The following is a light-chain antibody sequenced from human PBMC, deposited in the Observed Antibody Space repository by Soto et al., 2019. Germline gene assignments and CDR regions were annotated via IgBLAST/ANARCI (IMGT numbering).Light chain of an antibody. Sequence: DIQMTQSPSTLSASVGDRVTITCRASQSINSWLAWYQQRPGKASKLLISEASTLESGVPSRFSGSGSGKEYTLTISSLQPDDFATYYCQHYSSYPRTFGQGTKVEIK. J-gene: IGKJ1*01. CDR1: QSINSW. CDR3: QHYSSYPRT. V-gene: IGKV1-5*03. CDR2: EAS.